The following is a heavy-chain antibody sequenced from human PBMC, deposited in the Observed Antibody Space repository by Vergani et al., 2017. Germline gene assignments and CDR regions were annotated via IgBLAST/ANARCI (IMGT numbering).Heavy chain of an antibody. CDR3: ARGWYYDSIAYWAY. J-gene: IGHJ4*02. CDR2: INHSGGST. D-gene: IGHD3-22*01. CDR1: GYTFTNYS. Sequence: QVLLVQPGAEVKKPGASVRVSCKTSGYTFTNYSIHWVRQAPGQGLEWMGIINHSGGSTTYAQQFQGRLTMTRDTSTSTVYMDLSNLRSEDTAVYYCARGWYYDSIAYWAYWGQGTLVTVSS. V-gene: IGHV1-46*03.